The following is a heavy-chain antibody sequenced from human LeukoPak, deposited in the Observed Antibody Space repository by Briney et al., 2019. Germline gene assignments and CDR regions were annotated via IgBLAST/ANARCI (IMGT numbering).Heavy chain of an antibody. V-gene: IGHV3-21*01. Sequence: GGSLRLSCAASGFTFSSYSMNWVRQAPGKGLEWVSSISSSSSYIYYADSVKGRFTISRDNAKNSLYLQMNSLRAEDTAVYYCARDAVGYYGSGSYPNWFDPWSQGTLVTVSS. D-gene: IGHD3-10*01. CDR2: ISSSSSYI. J-gene: IGHJ5*02. CDR1: GFTFSSYS. CDR3: ARDAVGYYGSGSYPNWFDP.